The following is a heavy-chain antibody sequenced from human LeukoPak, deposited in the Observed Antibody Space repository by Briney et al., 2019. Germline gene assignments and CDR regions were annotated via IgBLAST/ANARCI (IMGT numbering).Heavy chain of an antibody. J-gene: IGHJ3*02. CDR2: INHSGST. Sequence: PSETLSLTCAVYGGSFSGYYWSWIRQTPGKGLEWIGEINHSGSTNYNPSLKSRVTISVDTSKNQFSLKLSSVTAADTAVYYCARDYYDSSGYVKDAFDIWGQGAMVTVSS. CDR1: GGSFSGYY. V-gene: IGHV4-34*01. CDR3: ARDYYDSSGYVKDAFDI. D-gene: IGHD3-22*01.